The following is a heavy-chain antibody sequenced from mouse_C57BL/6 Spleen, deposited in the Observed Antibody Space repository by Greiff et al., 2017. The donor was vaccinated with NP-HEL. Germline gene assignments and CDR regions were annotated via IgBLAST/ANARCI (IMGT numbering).Heavy chain of an antibody. CDR3: ARGYYSKGGYYFDY. CDR2: IYPGSGNT. D-gene: IGHD2-5*01. J-gene: IGHJ2*01. V-gene: IGHV1-66*01. Sequence: QVQLQQSGPELVKPGASVKISCKASGYSFTSYYIHWVKQRPGQGLEWIGWIYPGSGNTKYNEKFKGKATLTADTSSSTAYMQLSSLTSEDSAVYYCARGYYSKGGYYFDYWGQGTTLTVSS. CDR1: GYSFTSYY.